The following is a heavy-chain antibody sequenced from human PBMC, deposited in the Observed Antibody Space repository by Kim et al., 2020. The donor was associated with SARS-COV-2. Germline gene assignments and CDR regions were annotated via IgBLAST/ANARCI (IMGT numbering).Heavy chain of an antibody. J-gene: IGHJ4*02. D-gene: IGHD6-19*01. V-gene: IGHV3-64D*09. Sequence: VKCRFTISRDNSKNTLYLQMSSLRAEDTAVYYCVKVGIAVAGTEVTPFDYWGQGTLVTVSS. CDR3: VKVGIAVAGTEVTPFDY.